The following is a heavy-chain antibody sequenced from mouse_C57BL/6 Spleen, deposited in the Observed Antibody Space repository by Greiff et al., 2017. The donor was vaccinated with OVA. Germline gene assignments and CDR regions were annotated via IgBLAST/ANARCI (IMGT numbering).Heavy chain of an antibody. J-gene: IGHJ4*01. D-gene: IGHD1-2*01. CDR2: IYPSDSET. Sequence: QVQLQQPGAELVRPGSSVKLSCKASGYTFTSYWMDWVKQRPGQGLEWIGNIYPSDSETHYNQKFKDKATLTVDKSSSTAYMQLSSLTSEDSAGYYCGRGQLSYYYAMDCWGEGTSVTVSS. V-gene: IGHV1-61*01. CDR1: GYTFTSYW. CDR3: GRGQLSYYYAMDC.